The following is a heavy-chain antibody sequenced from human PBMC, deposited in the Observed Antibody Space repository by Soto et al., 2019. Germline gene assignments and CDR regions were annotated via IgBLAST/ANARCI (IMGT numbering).Heavy chain of an antibody. CDR2: IYYSGST. Sequence: PSETLSLTCTVSGGSISSYYWSWIRQPPGKGLEWIGYIYYSGSTNYNPSLKSRVTISVDTSKNQFSLKLSSVTAAGTAVYYCARDAYYYDSSGYYYGRGVNGMDVWGQGTTVTVSS. CDR1: GGSISSYY. J-gene: IGHJ6*02. CDR3: ARDAYYYDSSGYYYGRGVNGMDV. V-gene: IGHV4-59*01. D-gene: IGHD3-22*01.